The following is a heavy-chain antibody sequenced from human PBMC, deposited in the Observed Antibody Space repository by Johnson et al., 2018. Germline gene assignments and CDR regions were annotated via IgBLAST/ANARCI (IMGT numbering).Heavy chain of an antibody. J-gene: IGHJ3*02. Sequence: VQLQESGGGLVQPGGSLRLSCAASEFTFSNYWMHWVRQAPGKGLVWVSRITADGSSTKYADSMKGRFTISRDNAKNTLYLQMNRLRAEDTAMDYCARDNGYATPFDIWGQGTMGTVSP. CDR2: ITADGSST. D-gene: IGHD2-15*01. CDR1: EFTFSNYW. CDR3: ARDNGYATPFDI. V-gene: IGHV3-74*03.